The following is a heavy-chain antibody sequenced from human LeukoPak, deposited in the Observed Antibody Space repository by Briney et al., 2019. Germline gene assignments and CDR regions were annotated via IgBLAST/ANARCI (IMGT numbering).Heavy chain of an antibody. D-gene: IGHD1-26*01. J-gene: IGHJ3*02. V-gene: IGHV4-39*01. Sequence: SETLSLTCTVSGGSISSSSYYWGWIRQPPGKGLEWIGSIYYSGSTYYNPSLKSRVTISVDTSKNQFSLKLSSVTAADTAVYYCARASSSYSGSYFPFDIWGQGTMVTVSS. CDR1: GGSISSSSYY. CDR3: ARASSSYSGSYFPFDI. CDR2: IYYSGST.